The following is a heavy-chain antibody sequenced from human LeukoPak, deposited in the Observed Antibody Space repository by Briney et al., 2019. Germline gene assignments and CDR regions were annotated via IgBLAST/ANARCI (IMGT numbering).Heavy chain of an antibody. CDR3: VREFSGEYDY. Sequence: GGALRLSCAASGFTFSNYWMTWVRQAPGKVLERVANIKEDGSEKYYVDSVKGRFTISRDNAKNSLYLQMNSLRAEDTAVYYCVREFSGEYDYWGQGTLVTVSS. J-gene: IGHJ4*02. D-gene: IGHD3-10*01. CDR2: IKEDGSEK. V-gene: IGHV3-7*01. CDR1: GFTFSNYW.